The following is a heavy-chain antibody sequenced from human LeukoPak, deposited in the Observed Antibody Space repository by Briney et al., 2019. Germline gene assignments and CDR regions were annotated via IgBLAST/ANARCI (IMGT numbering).Heavy chain of an antibody. Sequence: KPSETLSLTCAVYGGSFSGYYWSWIRQPPGKGLEWIGEINHSGSTNYNPSLKSRVTISVDTSKNQFSLKLSSVTAADTAVYYCARVKWGYDFWSGYSVPIYFDYWGQGTLVTVSS. J-gene: IGHJ4*02. CDR1: GGSFSGYY. V-gene: IGHV4-34*01. CDR2: INHSGST. CDR3: ARVKWGYDFWSGYSVPIYFDY. D-gene: IGHD3-3*01.